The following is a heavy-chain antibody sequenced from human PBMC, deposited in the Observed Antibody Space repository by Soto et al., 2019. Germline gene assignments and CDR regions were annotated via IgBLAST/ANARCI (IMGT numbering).Heavy chain of an antibody. CDR3: ARHHDS. V-gene: IGHV4-39*01. J-gene: IGHJ4*02. CDR1: GCSISNDNHY. Sequence: AETLALTGTVSGCSISNDNHYWGWIRQPPGKGLEWIGSVYYAGSTYKNPSLHSRVTISVDTSKNHFSLKLNSVTAADRAFYYCARHHDSWRLGTLVTVTS. CDR2: VYYAGST.